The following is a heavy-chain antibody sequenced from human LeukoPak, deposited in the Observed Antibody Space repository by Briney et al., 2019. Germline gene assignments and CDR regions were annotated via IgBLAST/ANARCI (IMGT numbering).Heavy chain of an antibody. V-gene: IGHV3-21*04. Sequence: GGSLRLSCTASGFTFTRYRMNWVRQAPGKGLEWVSSIRSSSSEIHYADSVKGRFTISRDNSKNTLYLQMNSLRAEDTAVYYCAKDYGLGYWGQGTLVTVSS. CDR1: GFTFTRYR. CDR2: IRSSSSEI. CDR3: AKDYGLGY. D-gene: IGHD3-10*01. J-gene: IGHJ4*02.